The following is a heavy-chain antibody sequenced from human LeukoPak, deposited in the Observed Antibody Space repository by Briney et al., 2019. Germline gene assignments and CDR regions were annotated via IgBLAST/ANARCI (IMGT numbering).Heavy chain of an antibody. CDR2: ISASGDST. CDR1: GFTFSSYA. D-gene: IGHD3-22*01. Sequence: GGSLRLSCAALGFTFSSYAMSWVRQAPGKGLEWVSAISASGDSTYYADSVKGRFTISRANSENTLYLQMNSLRAEDTAVYYCAKPLKYYYDSSGCLDIWGQGTMVTVSS. J-gene: IGHJ3*02. CDR3: AKPLKYYYDSSGCLDI. V-gene: IGHV3-23*01.